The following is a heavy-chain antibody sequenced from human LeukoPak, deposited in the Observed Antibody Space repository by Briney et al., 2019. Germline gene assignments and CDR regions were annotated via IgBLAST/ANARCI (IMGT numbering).Heavy chain of an antibody. J-gene: IGHJ4*02. CDR3: ARDPQGERYYGSGSYYMRGYFDY. D-gene: IGHD3-10*01. V-gene: IGHV1-24*01. Sequence: GASVKVSCKVFGHTLTELSMHWVRQAPGKGLEWMGGFDPEDGETMYAQKFQGRVTMTEDTSTDTAYMELSSLRSEDTAVNYCARDPQGERYYGSGSYYMRGYFDYWGQGTLVTVSS. CDR2: FDPEDGET. CDR1: GHTLTELS.